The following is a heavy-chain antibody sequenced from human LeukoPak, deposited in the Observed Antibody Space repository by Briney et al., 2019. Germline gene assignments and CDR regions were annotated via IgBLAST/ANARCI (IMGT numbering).Heavy chain of an antibody. D-gene: IGHD1-7*01. J-gene: IGHJ6*02. Sequence: ASVKVSCKASGYTFTSYGISWVRQAPGQGLEWMGWISAYNGNTNYAQKLQGRVTMTTDTSTSTAYMELRSLRPDDTAVYYCARDGAPPSGTEDYYYYGIDVCGQGTTVTVSS. CDR3: ARDGAPPSGTEDYYYYGIDV. CDR2: ISAYNGNT. CDR1: GYTFTSYG. V-gene: IGHV1-18*01.